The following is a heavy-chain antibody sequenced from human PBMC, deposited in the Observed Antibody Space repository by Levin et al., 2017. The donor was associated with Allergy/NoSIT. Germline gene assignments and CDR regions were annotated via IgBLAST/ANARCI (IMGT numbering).Heavy chain of an antibody. CDR1: GFTFSSYA. Sequence: GGSLRLSCAASGFTFSSYAMHWVRQAPGKGLEWVAVISYDGSNKYYADSVKGRFTISRDNSKNTLYLQMNSLRAEDTAVYYCAREVDVVVPAAIDYWGQGTLVTVSS. CDR3: AREVDVVVPAAIDY. V-gene: IGHV3-30-3*01. J-gene: IGHJ4*02. CDR2: ISYDGSNK. D-gene: IGHD2-2*01.